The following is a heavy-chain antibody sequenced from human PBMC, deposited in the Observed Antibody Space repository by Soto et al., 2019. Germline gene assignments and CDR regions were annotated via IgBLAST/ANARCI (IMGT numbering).Heavy chain of an antibody. D-gene: IGHD2-15*01. Sequence: AXGSLTLYFVASGFPVNNYSESWVRQAPGKGLEWVSTIDRTGGATHYADSVKGRFTISRDNSKDTLFLHMNILGVEDAAKYYCQADVGDGGPLFELWGQRTLVTVSS. CDR3: QADVGDGGPLFEL. CDR2: IDRTGGAT. CDR1: GFPVNNYS. J-gene: IGHJ4*02. V-gene: IGHV3-23*01.